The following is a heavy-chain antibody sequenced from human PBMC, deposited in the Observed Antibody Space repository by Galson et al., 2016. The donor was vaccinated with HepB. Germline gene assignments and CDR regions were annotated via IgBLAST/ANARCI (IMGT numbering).Heavy chain of an antibody. J-gene: IGHJ6*02. CDR3: AKDNIGSSSFLDYCYGMDV. CDR2: ISYDGSNK. V-gene: IGHV3-30*18. Sequence: SLRLSCAASGFTFSSYGMHWVRQAPGKGLEWVAVISYDGSNKYYADSVKGRFTISRDNSNNTLYLQMNSLRAEDTAVYYCAKDNIGSSSFLDYCYGMDVWGQGTTVTVSS. CDR1: GFTFSSYG. D-gene: IGHD6-6*01.